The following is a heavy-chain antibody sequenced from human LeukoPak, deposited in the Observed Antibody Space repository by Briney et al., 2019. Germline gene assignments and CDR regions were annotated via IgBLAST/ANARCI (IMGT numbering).Heavy chain of an antibody. V-gene: IGHV3-53*01. CDR3: ARSPGGNSAGVAFDI. CDR2: IYSGGST. J-gene: IGHJ3*02. Sequence: PGGSLRLSCAASGFTVSSNYMSWVRQAPGKGLERVSVIYSGGSTYYADSVKGRFTISRDNSKNTLYLQMNSLRAEDTAVYYCARSPGGNSAGVAFDIWGQGTLVTVSS. D-gene: IGHD4-23*01. CDR1: GFTVSSNY.